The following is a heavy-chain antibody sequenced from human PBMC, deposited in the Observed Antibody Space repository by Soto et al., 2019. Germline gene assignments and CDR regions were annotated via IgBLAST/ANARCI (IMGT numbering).Heavy chain of an antibody. J-gene: IGHJ4*02. CDR2: MYHSGST. CDR1: GGSISSGGYS. V-gene: IGHV4-30-2*01. D-gene: IGHD1-1*01. CDR3: ASVQEY. Sequence: PSETLSLTCAVSGGSISSGGYSWSWIRQPPGKGLEWIGYMYHSGSTYYNPSLKSRVTISIDRSKNQFSLKLSSVTAADTAVYYCASVQEYWGQGIRVTVPS.